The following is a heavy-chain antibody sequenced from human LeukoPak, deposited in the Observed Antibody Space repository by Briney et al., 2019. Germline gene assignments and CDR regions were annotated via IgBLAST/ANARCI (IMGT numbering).Heavy chain of an antibody. CDR1: GYTFTGYY. J-gene: IGHJ4*02. Sequence: ASVKVSCKASGYTFTGYYMHWVRQAPGQGLEWMGWINPNSGGTNYAQKCQGWVTMTRDTSISTAYTELSRLRSDDTAVYYCARVRPVRGLNYFDYWGQGTLVTVSS. D-gene: IGHD3-10*01. CDR3: ARVRPVRGLNYFDY. CDR2: INPNSGGT. V-gene: IGHV1-2*04.